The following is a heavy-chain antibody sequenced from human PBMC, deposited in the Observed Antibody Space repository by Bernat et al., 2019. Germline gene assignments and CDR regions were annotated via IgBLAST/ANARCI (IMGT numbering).Heavy chain of an antibody. CDR1: GFSLSTSGVG. CDR2: IYWDYDK. J-gene: IGHJ4*02. CDR3: VLTQDGYSNSSVAYYFDY. Sequence: QITLKESGPTLVKPTQTLTLTCTFSGFSLSTSGVGVGWIRQPPGKALEWLALIYWDYDKRYSPSLKSRLTITKDTSKNQVVLTMTNMDPVDTATYYCVLTQDGYSNSSVAYYFDYWGQGTLVTVSS. V-gene: IGHV2-5*02. D-gene: IGHD6-6*01.